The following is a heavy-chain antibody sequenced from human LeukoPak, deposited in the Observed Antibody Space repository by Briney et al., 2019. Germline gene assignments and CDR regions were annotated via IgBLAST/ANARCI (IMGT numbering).Heavy chain of an antibody. CDR1: GFTFSSPW. CDR3: ARYTRPIDY. J-gene: IGHJ4*02. D-gene: IGHD6-13*01. V-gene: IGHV3-7*05. Sequence: PWGSLRLSCAASGFTFSSPWMSWVRQAPGKGLEWVATIKADGSGAYYVDSVKGRFTISRDNAKNSLYLQMNSLRAEDTAVYSCARYTRPIDYWGQGTLVTVSS. CDR2: IKADGSGA.